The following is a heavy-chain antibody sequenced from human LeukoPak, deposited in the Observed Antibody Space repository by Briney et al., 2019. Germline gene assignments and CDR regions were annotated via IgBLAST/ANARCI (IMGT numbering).Heavy chain of an antibody. D-gene: IGHD3-22*01. CDR3: ARRYYYDSSGYYHY. Sequence: SVKVSCKASGGTFSSYAISWVRQAPGQGPEWMGGIIPIFGTANYAQKFQGRVTITADESTSTAYMELSSLRSEDTAVYYCARRYYYDSSGYYHYWGQGTLVTVSS. J-gene: IGHJ4*02. CDR2: IIPIFGTA. CDR1: GGTFSSYA. V-gene: IGHV1-69*01.